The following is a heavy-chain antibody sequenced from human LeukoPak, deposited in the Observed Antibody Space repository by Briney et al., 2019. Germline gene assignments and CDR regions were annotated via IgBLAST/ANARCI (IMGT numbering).Heavy chain of an antibody. CDR1: GFTFSTYS. J-gene: IGHJ4*02. D-gene: IGHD3-3*01. CDR2: TSSSSRNT. V-gene: IGHV3-21*01. Sequence: PGGCLRLSYAVSGFTFSTYSMTWVRQAPGKKLESVSSTSSSSRNTYYTDSVKGRFTISRDNAKNSLYLQMSSLRAEDTAVYYCARGGTFGVDISDYWGQGTLVTVS. CDR3: ARGGTFGVDISDY.